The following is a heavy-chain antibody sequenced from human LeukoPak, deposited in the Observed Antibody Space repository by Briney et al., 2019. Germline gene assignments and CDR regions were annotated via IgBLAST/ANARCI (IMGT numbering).Heavy chain of an antibody. D-gene: IGHD3-3*01. CDR3: ARATYDFPYYFDY. V-gene: IGHV4-31*03. Sequence: PSETLSLTCTVSGGSISSGGYYWSWIRQHPGKGLEWIGYIYYSGSTYHNPSLKSRVTISVDTSKNQFSLKLSSVTAADTAVYYCARATYDFPYYFDYWGQGTLVTVSS. J-gene: IGHJ4*02. CDR2: IYYSGST. CDR1: GGSISSGGYY.